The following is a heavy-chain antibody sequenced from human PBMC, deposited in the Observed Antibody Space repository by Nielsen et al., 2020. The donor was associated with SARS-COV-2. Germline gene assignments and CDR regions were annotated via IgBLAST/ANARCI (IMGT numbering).Heavy chain of an antibody. V-gene: IGHV1-18*01. Sequence: ASVKVSCKASGYTFTSYGISWVRQAPGQGLEWMGWISAYNGNTNYAQKLQGRVTMTTDTSTSTAYMELRSLRSDDTAVYYCAREGDILTGYPGRFDPWGQGTLVTVSS. D-gene: IGHD3-9*01. CDR2: ISAYNGNT. CDR1: GYTFTSYG. J-gene: IGHJ5*02. CDR3: AREGDILTGYPGRFDP.